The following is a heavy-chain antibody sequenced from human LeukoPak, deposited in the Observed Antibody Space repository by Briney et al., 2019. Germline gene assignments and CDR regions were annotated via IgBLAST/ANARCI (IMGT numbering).Heavy chain of an antibody. Sequence: PGGSLRLSCAASGFTFSSYAMSWVRQAPGKGLEWVSAISGSGGSTYYADSVKGRFTISRDNAKNTLYLQMNSLRAEDTAVYYCARAPEYYYDSSGRYFDLWGRGTLVTVSS. CDR1: GFTFSSYA. J-gene: IGHJ2*01. CDR2: ISGSGGST. V-gene: IGHV3-23*01. D-gene: IGHD3-22*01. CDR3: ARAPEYYYDSSGRYFDL.